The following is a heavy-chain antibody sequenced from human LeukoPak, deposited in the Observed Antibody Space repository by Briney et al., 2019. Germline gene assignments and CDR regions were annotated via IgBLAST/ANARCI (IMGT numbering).Heavy chain of an antibody. Sequence: SSVKVSCKASGGTFSSYAISWVRQAPGQGLEWMGGIIPIFGTASYAQKFQGRVTMTRDTSTSTVYMELSSLRSEDTAVYYCAALVGATGYWGQGTLVTVSS. V-gene: IGHV1-69*05. J-gene: IGHJ4*02. D-gene: IGHD1-26*01. CDR2: IIPIFGTA. CDR3: AALVGATGY. CDR1: GGTFSSYA.